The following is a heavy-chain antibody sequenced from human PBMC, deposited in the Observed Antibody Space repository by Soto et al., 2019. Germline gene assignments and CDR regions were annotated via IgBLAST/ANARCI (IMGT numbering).Heavy chain of an antibody. CDR2: ISGSGGST. V-gene: IGHV3-23*01. Sequence: SLRLSCAASGFTFSSYAMSWVRQAPGKGLEWVSAISGSGGSTYYADSVKGRFTISRDNSKNTLYLQMNSLRAEDTAVYYCAKDRGYDYVWGSHRFSFDYWGQGTLVTVSS. J-gene: IGHJ4*02. D-gene: IGHD3-16*02. CDR1: GFTFSSYA. CDR3: AKDRGYDYVWGSHRFSFDY.